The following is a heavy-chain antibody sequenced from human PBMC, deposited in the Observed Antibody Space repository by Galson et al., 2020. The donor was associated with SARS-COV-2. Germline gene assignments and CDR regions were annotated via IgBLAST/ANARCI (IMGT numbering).Heavy chain of an antibody. CDR1: GYSVSTTNY. CDR2: VLNSGTT. CDR3: ARDATSRGWYDWFDP. V-gene: IGHV4-38-2*02. Sequence: SETLSLTCTVSGYSVSTTNYWGWVRQPPGKGLEWIGSVLNSGTTHYSPSLQSRVTISVDTSKNQFSLNLNSVTAADTAMYCCARDATSRGWYDWFDPWGQGTLVTVSS. D-gene: IGHD6-19*01. J-gene: IGHJ5*02.